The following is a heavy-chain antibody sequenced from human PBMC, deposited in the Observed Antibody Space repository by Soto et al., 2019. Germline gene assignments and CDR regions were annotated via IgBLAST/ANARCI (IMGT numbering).Heavy chain of an antibody. CDR2: FDPEDGET. V-gene: IGHV1-24*01. Sequence: GASVKVSCKVSGYTLTELSMHWVRQAPGKGLEWMGGFDPEDGETIYAQKFQGRVTMTEDTSTDTAYMELSSLRPEDTALYFCATWHLREHAYDIWGQGTMVTVSS. CDR3: ATWHLREHAYDI. D-gene: IGHD5-12*01. CDR1: GYTLTELS. J-gene: IGHJ3*02.